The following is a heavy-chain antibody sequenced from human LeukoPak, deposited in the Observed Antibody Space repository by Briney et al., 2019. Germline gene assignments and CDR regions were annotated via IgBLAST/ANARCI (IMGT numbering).Heavy chain of an antibody. V-gene: IGHV3-23*01. Sequence: PGGSLRLSCAASGFTFSSYAMSWVRQAPGKGLEWVSGIGGNGGSTYYADSAKGRFTISRDNAKNSLYLQMNSLRAEDTAVYYCARLISSSWYRNAFDIWGQGTMVTVSS. CDR3: ARLISSSWYRNAFDI. CDR2: IGGNGGST. J-gene: IGHJ3*02. CDR1: GFTFSSYA. D-gene: IGHD6-13*01.